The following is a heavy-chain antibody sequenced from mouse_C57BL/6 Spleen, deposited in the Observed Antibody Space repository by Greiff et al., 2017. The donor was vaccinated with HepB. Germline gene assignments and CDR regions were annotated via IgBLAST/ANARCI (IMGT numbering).Heavy chain of an antibody. CDR1: GFTFSSYA. CDR2: ISDGGSYT. D-gene: IGHD1-1*01. V-gene: IGHV5-4*01. CDR3: AREGSYGSSSLYFDY. Sequence: EVQLVESGGGLVKPGGSLKLSCAASGFTFSSYAMSWVRQTPEKRLEWVATISDGGSYTYYPDNVKGRFTISRDNAKNNLYLQMSHLKSEDTAMYYCAREGSYGSSSLYFDYWGQGTTLTVSS. J-gene: IGHJ2*01.